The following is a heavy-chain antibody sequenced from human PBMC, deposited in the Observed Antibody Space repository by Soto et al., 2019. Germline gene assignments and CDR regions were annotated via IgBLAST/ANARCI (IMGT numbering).Heavy chain of an antibody. D-gene: IGHD3-10*01. V-gene: IGHV3-53*04. CDR2: IYSGGST. Sequence: EVQLVESGGGLVQPGGSLRLSCAASGFTVSSNYMSWVRQAPGKGLEWVSVIYSGGSTYYVDSVKGRFTISRHNSKNTLYLQMNSLRAEDTAVYYCARSGHYYGSGSSGMDVWGQGTTVTVSS. CDR3: ARSGHYYGSGSSGMDV. CDR1: GFTVSSNY. J-gene: IGHJ6*02.